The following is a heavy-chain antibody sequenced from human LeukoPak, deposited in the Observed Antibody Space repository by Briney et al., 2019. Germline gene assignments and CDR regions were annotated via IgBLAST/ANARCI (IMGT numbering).Heavy chain of an antibody. Sequence: SETLSLTCTVSGGSISSYYWSWIRQPPGKGLEWIGYIYTSGSTNYNPSLKSRVTISVDTSKNQFSLKLSSVTAADTAVYYCARRSGYSYVQYGYWGQGTLVTVSS. CDR2: IYTSGST. J-gene: IGHJ4*02. CDR3: ARRSGYSYVQYGY. CDR1: GGSISSYY. V-gene: IGHV4-4*09. D-gene: IGHD5-18*01.